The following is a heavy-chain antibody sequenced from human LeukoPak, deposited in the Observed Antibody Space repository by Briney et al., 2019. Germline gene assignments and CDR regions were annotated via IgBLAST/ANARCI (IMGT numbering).Heavy chain of an antibody. CDR1: GGSISSYY. CDR2: IYYSGST. CDR3: ARRGSSSWVYFDY. V-gene: IGHV4-59*08. J-gene: IGHJ4*02. Sequence: SETLSLTCTVSGGSISSYYRSWIRQPPGKGLEWIGYIYYSGSTNYNPSLKSRVTISVDTSKNQFSLKLSSVTAADTAVYYCARRGSSSWVYFDYWGQGTLVTVSS. D-gene: IGHD6-13*01.